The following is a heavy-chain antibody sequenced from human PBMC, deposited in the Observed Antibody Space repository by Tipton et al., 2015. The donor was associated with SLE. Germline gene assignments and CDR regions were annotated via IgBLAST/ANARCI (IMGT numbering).Heavy chain of an antibody. CDR2: IYYSGST. CDR3: ARRYDFWS. J-gene: IGHJ4*02. V-gene: IGHV4-39*01. CDR1: GGSISSSSYY. D-gene: IGHD3-3*01. Sequence: TLSLTCTVSGGSISSSSYYWGWIRQPPGKGLEWIGSIYYSGSTYYNPSLKSRLTISVDTSKNQFSLKLSSVTAADTAVYYCARRYDFWSWSQGTLVTVSS.